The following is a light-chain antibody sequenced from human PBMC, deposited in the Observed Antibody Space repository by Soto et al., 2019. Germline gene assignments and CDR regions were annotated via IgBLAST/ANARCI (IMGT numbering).Light chain of an antibody. CDR2: LSSDGSH. J-gene: IGLJ2*01. Sequence: QLVLTQSPSASASLGASVKLTCTLSSWHSSDAIAWHQQQPEKGPRSLMKLSSDGSHSKGDGIPDRSSGSSSGAARYLTTSSLESEDAADYYCQTCGTGGRVVFGGGTKVTVL. CDR1: SWHSSDA. V-gene: IGLV4-69*01. CDR3: QTCGTGGRVV.